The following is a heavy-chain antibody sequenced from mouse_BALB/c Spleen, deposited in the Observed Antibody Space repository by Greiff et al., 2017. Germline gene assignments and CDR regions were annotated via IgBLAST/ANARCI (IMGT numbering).Heavy chain of an antibody. D-gene: IGHD4-1*01. Sequence: EVQLVESGGGLVKPGGSLKLSCAASGFTFSSYAMSWVRQSPEKRLEWVAEISSGGSYTYYPDTVTGRFTISRDNAKNTLYLEMSSLRSEDTAMYYCARDRANWAMDYWGQGTSVTVSS. V-gene: IGHV5-9-4*01. CDR3: ARDRANWAMDY. CDR2: ISSGGSYT. CDR1: GFTFSSYA. J-gene: IGHJ4*01.